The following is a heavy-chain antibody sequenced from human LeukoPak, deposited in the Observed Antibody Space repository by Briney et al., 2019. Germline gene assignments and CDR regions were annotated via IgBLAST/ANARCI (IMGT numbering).Heavy chain of an antibody. CDR2: VSASGRSA. CDR3: VKNYNDLVHYYYMDF. V-gene: IGHV3-23*01. Sequence: GGSLRLSCTPSGFSFSSYAMSWVRQAPGKGLEWVSLVSASGRSAYHADSVKGRFTISRDNFRNTLYLQMNSLRAEDTAVYYCVKNYNDLVHYYYMDFWGKGTTVSVSS. CDR1: GFSFSSYA. J-gene: IGHJ6*03. D-gene: IGHD3-22*01.